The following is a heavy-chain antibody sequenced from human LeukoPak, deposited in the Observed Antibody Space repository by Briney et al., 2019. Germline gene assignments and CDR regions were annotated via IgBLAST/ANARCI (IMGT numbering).Heavy chain of an antibody. V-gene: IGHV3-21*01. J-gene: IGHJ5*02. CDR3: ARDSRGNGFDP. CDR2: ISSTSSYI. D-gene: IGHD1-1*01. CDR1: GFTFSIYT. Sequence: PGGSLRLSCPPSGFTFSIYTMNWVRQAPEKGLEWVSSISSTSSYIYYADSVKGRFTISRDNANNSLFLQMNRLRAEDTAVYYCARDSRGNGFDPWGQGTLVTVSS.